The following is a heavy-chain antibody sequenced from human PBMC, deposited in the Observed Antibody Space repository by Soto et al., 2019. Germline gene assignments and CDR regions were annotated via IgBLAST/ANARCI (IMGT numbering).Heavy chain of an antibody. D-gene: IGHD3-22*01. Sequence: GGSLRLSCAASGFTFSNAWINWVRQAPGKGLEWVGRIKSKTDGGTADFAAPVKGRIAISRDDSKNKVYLQMNSLKTEYTAVYYCTTDSYSTIIVVRFDYWGHGTLVTVSS. V-gene: IGHV3-15*07. CDR3: TTDSYSTIIVVRFDY. J-gene: IGHJ4*01. CDR2: IKSKTDGGTA. CDR1: GFTFSNAW.